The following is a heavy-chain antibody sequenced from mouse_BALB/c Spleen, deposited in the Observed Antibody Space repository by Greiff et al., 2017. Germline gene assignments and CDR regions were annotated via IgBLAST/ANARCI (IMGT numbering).Heavy chain of an antibody. Sequence: VQLKQSGGGLVKPGGSLKLSCAASGFTFSSYTMSWVRQTPEKRLEWVATISSGGSYTYYPDSVKGRFTISRDNAKNTLYLQMSSLKSEDTAMYYCTRERGGYAMDYWGQGTSVTVSS. CDR3: TRERGGYAMDY. V-gene: IGHV5-6-4*01. CDR2: ISSGGSYT. CDR1: GFTFSSYT. J-gene: IGHJ4*01.